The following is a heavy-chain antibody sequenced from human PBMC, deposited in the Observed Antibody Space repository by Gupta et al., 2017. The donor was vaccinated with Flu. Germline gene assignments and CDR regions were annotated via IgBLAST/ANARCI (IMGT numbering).Heavy chain of an antibody. Sequence: QVQLVQSGAEVKKPGASVKVSCKASGYTFTGYYMHGVRQAPGQGLEWMGWINPNSGGTNYAQKFQGRVTMTRDTSISTAYMELSRLRSDDTAVYYCARSPYHYYDSSGYYPVVFDYWGQGTLVTVSS. V-gene: IGHV1-2*02. D-gene: IGHD3-22*01. CDR3: ARSPYHYYDSSGYYPVVFDY. J-gene: IGHJ4*02. CDR2: INPNSGGT. CDR1: GYTFTGYY.